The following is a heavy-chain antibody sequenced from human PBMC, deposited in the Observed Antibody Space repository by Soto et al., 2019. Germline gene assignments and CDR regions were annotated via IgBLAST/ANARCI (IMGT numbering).Heavy chain of an antibody. J-gene: IGHJ3*02. CDR3: AQNGFTAAAGFDI. Sequence: LGESLKISCKGSGYSFTSYWIGWVRQMPGKGLEWMGIIYPGDSDTRYSPSFQGQVTISADKSISTAYLQWSSLKASDTAMYYCAQNGFTAAAGFDIWGQGTMVTVSS. CDR2: IYPGDSDT. CDR1: GYSFTSYW. D-gene: IGHD6-13*01. V-gene: IGHV5-51*01.